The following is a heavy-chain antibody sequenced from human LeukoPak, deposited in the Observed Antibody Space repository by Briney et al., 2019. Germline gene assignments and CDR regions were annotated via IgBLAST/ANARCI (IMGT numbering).Heavy chain of an antibody. D-gene: IGHD2-15*01. V-gene: IGHV3-21*01. CDR1: GFTFSSYS. CDR3: ARDGRVVIAVSV. Sequence: GGSLRLSCAASGFTFSSYSMNWVRQAPGKGLEWVSSISSSSSYIYYADSVKGRFTISRDNAKNSLYLQMNSLRAEDTAVYYCARDGRVVIAVSVWGQGTLVTVSS. CDR2: ISSSSSYI. J-gene: IGHJ4*02.